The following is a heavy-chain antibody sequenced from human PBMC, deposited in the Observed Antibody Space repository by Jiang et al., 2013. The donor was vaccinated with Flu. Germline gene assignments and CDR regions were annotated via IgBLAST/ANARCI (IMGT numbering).Heavy chain of an antibody. Sequence: QTLSLTCDISGDSVSSNSAAWNWIRQSPSRGLEWLGRTYYRSKWYNDYAISVKSRITINPDTSKNQFSLQLISVTPDDTAVYYCARQSRSSVDYHGLDVWGQGTTVTASS. D-gene: IGHD6-6*01. CDR3: ARQSRSSVDYHGLDV. V-gene: IGHV6-1*01. J-gene: IGHJ6*02. CDR2: TYYRSKWYN. CDR1: GDSVSSNSAA.